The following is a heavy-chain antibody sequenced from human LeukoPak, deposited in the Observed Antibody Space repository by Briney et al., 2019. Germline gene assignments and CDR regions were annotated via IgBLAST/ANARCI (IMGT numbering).Heavy chain of an antibody. Sequence: APVKVSCKASGYTFTGYYMHWVRQAPGQGLEWMGWINPNSGGTNYAQKFQGRVTMTRDTSISTAYMELSRLRSDDTAVYYCARGRGAYCGGDCYSLDAFDIWGQGTMVTVSS. CDR3: ARGRGAYCGGDCYSLDAFDI. D-gene: IGHD2-21*01. V-gene: IGHV1-2*02. CDR1: GYTFTGYY. J-gene: IGHJ3*02. CDR2: INPNSGGT.